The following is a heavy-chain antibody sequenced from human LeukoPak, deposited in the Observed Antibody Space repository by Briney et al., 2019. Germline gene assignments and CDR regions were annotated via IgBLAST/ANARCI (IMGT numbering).Heavy chain of an antibody. CDR3: ARESAAGTCDY. J-gene: IGHJ4*02. D-gene: IGHD6-13*01. CDR2: LWYDGNNR. Sequence: GGSLRLSCAASGFTFSSYDMHWVRQAPGKGLEWVAVLWYDGNNRYYADSVKGRFTISGDNSKNTLYLQMNSLRAEDTAVYYCARESAAGTCDYWGQGTLVTVSS. CDR1: GFTFSSYD. V-gene: IGHV3-33*01.